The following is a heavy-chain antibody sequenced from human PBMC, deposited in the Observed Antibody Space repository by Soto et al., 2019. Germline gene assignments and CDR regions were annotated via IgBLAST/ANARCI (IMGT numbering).Heavy chain of an antibody. J-gene: IGHJ4*02. CDR3: AKARCYKNSPLDY. CDR1: GFTFSSYG. D-gene: IGHD3-10*01. V-gene: IGHV3-30*18. Sequence: GGSLRLSCAASGFTFSSYGMHWVRQAPGKGLEWVAVISYDGSNKYYADSVKGRFTISRDNSKNTLYLQMNSLRAEDTAVYYCAKARCYKNSPLDYWGQGTLVTVSS. CDR2: ISYDGSNK.